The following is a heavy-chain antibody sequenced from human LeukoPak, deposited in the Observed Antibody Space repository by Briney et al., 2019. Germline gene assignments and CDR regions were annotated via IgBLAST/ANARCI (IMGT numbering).Heavy chain of an antibody. CDR1: GGSISSSSYY. V-gene: IGHV4-39*01. D-gene: IGHD5-12*01. J-gene: IGHJ4*02. CDR2: IYYSGST. CDR3: ARRSGYDFGVFDY. Sequence: SETLSLTCTVSGGSISSSSYYWGWIRQPPGKGLEWIGSIYYSGSTYYNPSLKSRVTISVDTSKNQFSLKLSSVTAADTAVYYCARRSGYDFGVFDYWGQGTLVIVSS.